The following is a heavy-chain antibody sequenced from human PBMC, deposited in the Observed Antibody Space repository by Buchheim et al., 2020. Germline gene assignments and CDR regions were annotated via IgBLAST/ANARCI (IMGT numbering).Heavy chain of an antibody. Sequence: EVQLVQSGAEVKKPGESLKISCKGSGYSFTSYWIGWVRQMPGKGLEWMGIIYPGDSDTRYSPSFQGQVTISADKSISTASPQWSSLKASDTAMYYCARHKVEMAQMKTDYYYYYGMDVWGQGTT. D-gene: IGHD5-24*01. CDR3: ARHKVEMAQMKTDYYYYYGMDV. CDR2: IYPGDSDT. J-gene: IGHJ6*02. V-gene: IGHV5-51*01. CDR1: GYSFTSYW.